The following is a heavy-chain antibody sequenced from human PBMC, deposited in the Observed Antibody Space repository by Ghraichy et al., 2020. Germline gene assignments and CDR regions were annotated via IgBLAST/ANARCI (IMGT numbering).Heavy chain of an antibody. D-gene: IGHD3-3*01. J-gene: IGHJ4*02. CDR1: SGSFTAYH. Sequence: SETLSLTCAVSSGSFTAYHWSWIRLSPGRGLEWIGEIYHSGSTNYNPSLMSRVTISVDTSKNQFSLKLNSVTAADTAVYYCATQLRFLQYRGYFDYWGQGTLVTVSS. CDR2: IYHSGST. V-gene: IGHV4-34*01. CDR3: ATQLRFLQYRGYFDY.